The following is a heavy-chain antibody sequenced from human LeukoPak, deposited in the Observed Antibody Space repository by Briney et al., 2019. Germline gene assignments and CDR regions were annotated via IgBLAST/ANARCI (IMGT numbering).Heavy chain of an antibody. CDR1: GFTFRSYS. V-gene: IGHV3-21*01. D-gene: IGHD3-9*01. CDR2: ISSSSSYI. J-gene: IGHJ6*02. Sequence: PGGSLRLSSAASGFTFRSYSMNWVRQAPGKGLKWVSSISSSSSYIYYADSVKGRFTISRDNAKNSLYLQMNSLRAEDTAVYYCARGPQLRYLGDYGMDVWGQGTTVTVSS. CDR3: ARGPQLRYLGDYGMDV.